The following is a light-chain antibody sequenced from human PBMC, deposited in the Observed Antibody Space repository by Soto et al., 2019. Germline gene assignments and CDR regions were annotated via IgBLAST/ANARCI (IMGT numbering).Light chain of an antibody. CDR1: QSVSSSN. CDR3: QQYGNSPRT. Sequence: EIVLTQSPGTLSLSPGERATLSCRASQSVSSSNLAWYQHKPGQAPRLLIHGASSRATGIPDRFSGSGSGTDFTLIISRLEPEDVAVYYCQQYGNSPRTFGQGTKLEIK. V-gene: IGKV3-20*01. CDR2: GAS. J-gene: IGKJ2*01.